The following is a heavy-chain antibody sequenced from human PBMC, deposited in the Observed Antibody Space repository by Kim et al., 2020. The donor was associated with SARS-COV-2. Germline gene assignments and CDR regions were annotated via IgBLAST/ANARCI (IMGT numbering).Heavy chain of an antibody. CDR2: IYYSGST. V-gene: IGHV4-59*01. CDR3: ARDRASGWYNY. D-gene: IGHD6-19*01. CDR1: GGSISSYY. Sequence: SETLSLTCTVSGGSISSYYWSWIRQPPGKGLEWIGYIYYSGSTNYNPSLKSRVTISVDTSKNQFSLKLSSVTAADTAVYYCARDRASGWYNYWGQGTLVTVSS. J-gene: IGHJ4*02.